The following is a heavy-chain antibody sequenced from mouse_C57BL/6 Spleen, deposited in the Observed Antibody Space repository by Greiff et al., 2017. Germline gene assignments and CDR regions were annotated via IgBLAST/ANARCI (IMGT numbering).Heavy chain of an antibody. CDR1: GFTFSDYG. V-gene: IGHV5-17*01. D-gene: IGHD2-5*01. Sequence: VKVVESGGGLVKPGGSLKLSCAASGFTFSDYGMHWVRQAPEKGLEWVAYISSGSSTIYYADTVKGRFTISRDNAKNTLFLQMTSLRSEDTAMYYCARDSNYGYFDYWGQGTTLTVSS. CDR2: ISSGSSTI. CDR3: ARDSNYGYFDY. J-gene: IGHJ2*01.